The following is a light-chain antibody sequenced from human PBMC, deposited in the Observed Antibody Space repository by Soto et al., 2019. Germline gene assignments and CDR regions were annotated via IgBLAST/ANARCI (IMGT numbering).Light chain of an antibody. V-gene: IGLV2-14*01. Sequence: QSALTQPASVSGSPGQSITISCTGTSSDDGTYNYVSWYQQHPGKAPKLIIYGVTNRPSGVSNRFSGSKSGNTASLTISGLQAEDEAGYYCSSYTSSAFVVFGGGTKLTVL. CDR2: GVT. J-gene: IGLJ2*01. CDR1: SSDDGTYNY. CDR3: SSYTSSAFVV.